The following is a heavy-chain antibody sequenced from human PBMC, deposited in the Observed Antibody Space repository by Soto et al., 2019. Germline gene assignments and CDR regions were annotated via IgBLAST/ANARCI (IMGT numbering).Heavy chain of an antibody. CDR1: GFTFSDYY. V-gene: IGHV3-11*01. Sequence: GGSLRLSYAASGFTFSDYYMSWIRQAPGKGLEWVSYISSSGSTIYYADSVKGRFTISRDNAKNSLYLQMNSLRAEDTAVYYCARVRGSIAVAPFDYWGQGTLVTVSS. CDR3: ARVRGSIAVAPFDY. J-gene: IGHJ4*02. CDR2: ISSSGSTI. D-gene: IGHD6-19*01.